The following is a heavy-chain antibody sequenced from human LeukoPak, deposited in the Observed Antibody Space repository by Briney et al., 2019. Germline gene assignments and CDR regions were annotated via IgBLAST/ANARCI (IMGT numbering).Heavy chain of an antibody. CDR1: GYTFTSYG. CDR2: ISAYNGNT. Sequence: ASVKVSCKASGYTFTSYGITWVRQAPGQGREWMGWISAYNGNTHYTQKLQGRVTMTTDTSTSTAYMELRSLRSDDTAVYYCARVPSYDSSGYYLGDHWYFDLWGRGTLVTVSS. CDR3: ARVPSYDSSGYYLGDHWYFDL. D-gene: IGHD3-22*01. V-gene: IGHV1-18*01. J-gene: IGHJ2*01.